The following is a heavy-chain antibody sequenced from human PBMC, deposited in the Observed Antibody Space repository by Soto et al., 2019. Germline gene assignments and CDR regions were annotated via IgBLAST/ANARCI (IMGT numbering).Heavy chain of an antibody. J-gene: IGHJ6*02. D-gene: IGHD5-18*01. CDR2: IDPSDSYT. CDR3: ARGGGVTPLYYYYGMDV. Sequence: GEPLKISCKGSGYSFTSYWISWVRQMPGKGLEWMGRIDPSDSYTNYSPSFQGHVTISADKSISTAYLQWSSLKASDTAMYYCARGGGVTPLYYYYGMDVWGQGTTVTVSS. CDR1: GYSFTSYW. V-gene: IGHV5-10-1*01.